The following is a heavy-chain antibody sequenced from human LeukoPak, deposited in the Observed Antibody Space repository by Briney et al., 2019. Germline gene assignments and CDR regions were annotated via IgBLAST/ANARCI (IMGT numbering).Heavy chain of an antibody. D-gene: IGHD2-21*01. CDR1: GFTFSSYS. V-gene: IGHV3-48*04. Sequence: PGGSLRLSCAASGFTFSSYSMNWVRQAPGKGLEWISYIRSSSTTIYYADSVKGRFTISRDNAKNSLYLQMNSLRAEDTAVYYCATGDLGEAHWGRGTLVTVSS. J-gene: IGHJ4*02. CDR2: IRSSSTTI. CDR3: ATGDLGEAH.